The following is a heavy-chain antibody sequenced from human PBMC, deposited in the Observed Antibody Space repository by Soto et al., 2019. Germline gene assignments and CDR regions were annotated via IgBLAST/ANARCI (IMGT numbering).Heavy chain of an antibody. CDR1: GGSISSYY. Sequence: SETLSLTCTVSGGSISSYYWSWIRQPPGKGLEWIGYIYYSGSTNYNPSLKSRVTISVDTSKNQFSLKLSSVTAADTAVYYCARTDPKYNWNDVGFDPWGQGTLVTVSS. V-gene: IGHV4-59*01. CDR2: IYYSGST. J-gene: IGHJ5*02. CDR3: ARTDPKYNWNDVGFDP. D-gene: IGHD1-20*01.